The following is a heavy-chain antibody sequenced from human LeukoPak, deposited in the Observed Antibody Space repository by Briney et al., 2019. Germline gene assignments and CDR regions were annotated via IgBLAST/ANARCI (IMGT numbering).Heavy chain of an antibody. CDR3: AKDDDVSSRYSRFEN. Sequence: GGSLRLSCAASGFTFRNYGMHWVRQAPGKGLEWVAVIWSAENNKYYADSVQGRFTISRDNSKNTVFLQMNSLRAEDTAVYYCAKDDDVSSRYSRFENRGQGTLVTVSS. J-gene: IGHJ4*02. CDR1: GFTFRNYG. CDR2: IWSAENNK. V-gene: IGHV3-33*06. D-gene: IGHD3-22*01.